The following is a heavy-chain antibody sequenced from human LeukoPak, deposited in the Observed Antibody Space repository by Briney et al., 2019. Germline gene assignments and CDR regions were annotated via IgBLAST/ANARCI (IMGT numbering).Heavy chain of an antibody. D-gene: IGHD2-21*02. CDR3: ARDPLGGGDDYFDY. Sequence: ASVKVSCKASGYTFTSYYMHWVRQAPGQGLEWMGIINPGGRSTNYAQKFQCRVTMTRDTSTSTVYMELSSLRSEDTAVYYCARDPLGGGDDYFDYWGQGTLVTVSS. J-gene: IGHJ4*02. V-gene: IGHV1-46*01. CDR2: INPGGRST. CDR1: GYTFTSYY.